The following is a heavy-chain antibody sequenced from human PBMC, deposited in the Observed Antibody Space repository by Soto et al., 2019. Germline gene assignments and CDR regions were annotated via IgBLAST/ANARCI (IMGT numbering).Heavy chain of an antibody. V-gene: IGHV5-10-1*01. CDR3: ARHWREMAPIFRPAPDY. CDR1: GYSFAGYW. CDR2: IDPSDSQT. J-gene: IGHJ4*02. Sequence: PGESLKISCKGSGYSFAGYWITWVRQKPGKGLEWMGRIDPSDSQTYYSPSFRGHVTISVTKSITTVFLQWSSLKASDTAMYYCARHWREMAPIFRPAPDYWGQGTLVTVSS. D-gene: IGHD1-26*01.